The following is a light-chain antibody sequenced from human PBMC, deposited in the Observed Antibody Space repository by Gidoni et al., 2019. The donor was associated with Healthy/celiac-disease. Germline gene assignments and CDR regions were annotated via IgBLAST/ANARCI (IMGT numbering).Light chain of an antibody. CDR2: DAS. CDR1: QSVSSY. Sequence: EIVLTQSPATLSLSPGERATLSCRASQSVSSYLAWYQQKPGQAPRPLIYDASNRATGIPARFSGSGSGTDFTLTISSLEPEVFAVYYCQQRSNWPPLTVXGXTKVEIK. V-gene: IGKV3-11*01. J-gene: IGKJ4*01. CDR3: QQRSNWPPLT.